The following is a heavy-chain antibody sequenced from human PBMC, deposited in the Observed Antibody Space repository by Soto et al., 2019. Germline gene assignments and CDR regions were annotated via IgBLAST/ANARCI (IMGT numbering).Heavy chain of an antibody. CDR3: ARVKRYYDSSGYNPYYYYGMDV. CDR1: GGTFSSYA. V-gene: IGHV1-69*13. D-gene: IGHD3-22*01. CDR2: IIPIFGTA. J-gene: IGHJ6*02. Sequence: ASVKVSCKASGGTFSSYAISWVRQAPGQGLEWMGGIIPIFGTANYAQKFQGRVTITADESTSTAYMELSSLRSEDTAVYYCARVKRYYDSSGYNPYYYYGMDVWGQGTTVTVSS.